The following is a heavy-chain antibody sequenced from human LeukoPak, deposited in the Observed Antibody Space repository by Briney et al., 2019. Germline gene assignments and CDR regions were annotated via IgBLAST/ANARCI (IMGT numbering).Heavy chain of an antibody. D-gene: IGHD3-22*01. CDR1: GYPFTSYG. Sequence: GASVKVSCKTSGYPFTSYGLSWIRQAPGQGLEWIGWISPADGKTRFSQKFVGRVTLTTDTPTTTVNMELRSLRSDDTAVYYCSRARTVGYYDSSGFWGQGNLVTVSS. CDR2: ISPADGKT. CDR3: SRARTVGYYDSSGF. V-gene: IGHV1-18*01. J-gene: IGHJ4*02.